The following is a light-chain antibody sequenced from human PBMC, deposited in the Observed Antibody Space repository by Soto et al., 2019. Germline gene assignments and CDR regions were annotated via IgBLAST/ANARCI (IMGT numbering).Light chain of an antibody. Sequence: DIQMTQSPSTLSGSVGDRVTITCRASQTISSWLAWYQQKPGKAPKLLIYKASTLKSGVPSRFSGSGSGTEFTLTISSLQPDDFATYYCQQLNSYPTFGGGTKVDIK. J-gene: IGKJ4*01. CDR3: QQLNSYPT. CDR2: KAS. V-gene: IGKV1-5*03. CDR1: QTISSW.